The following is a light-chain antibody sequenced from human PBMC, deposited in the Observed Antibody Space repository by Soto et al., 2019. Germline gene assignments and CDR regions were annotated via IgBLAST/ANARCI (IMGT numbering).Light chain of an antibody. V-gene: IGLV1-51*01. CDR1: SSNIGNNY. J-gene: IGLJ2*01. CDR2: DNS. Sequence: QSVLTQPPSVSAAPGQKVTISCSGSSSNIGNNYVSWYQQLPGTAPKLLIYDNSKRPSGIPDRFSDSKSGTSATLGITGLQTGDEADYYCGTWDSSLSAGVFGGGTKVTVL. CDR3: GTWDSSLSAGV.